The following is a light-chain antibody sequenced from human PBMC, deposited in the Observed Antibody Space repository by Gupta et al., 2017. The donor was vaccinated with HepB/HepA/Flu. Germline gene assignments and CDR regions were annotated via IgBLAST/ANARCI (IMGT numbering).Light chain of an antibody. CDR3: QVWDSNSDHVL. J-gene: IGLJ2*01. CDR2: YDS. Sequence: SVVLTQPTSVSVAPGAAVGGPCGGNNIGSQSVHWYQHEPGQAPVLVIYYDSDRPSGIPERFSGSNSGNTATLTISRVEAEDEADYYCQVWDSNSDHVLFGGGTKLTVL. CDR1: NIGSQS. V-gene: IGLV3-21*04.